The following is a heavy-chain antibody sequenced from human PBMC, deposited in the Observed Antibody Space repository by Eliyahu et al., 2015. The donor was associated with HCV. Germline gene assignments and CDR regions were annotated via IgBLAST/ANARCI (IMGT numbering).Heavy chain of an antibody. D-gene: IGHD3-9*01. CDR2: ISGSGGST. CDR3: AKDHALYDILIEPDY. J-gene: IGHJ4*02. Sequence: FSSYAMSWVRQAPGKGLEWVSAISGSGGSTYYADSVKGRFTISRDNSKNTLYLQMNSLRAEDTAVYYCAKDHALYDILIEPDYWGQGTLVTVSS. CDR1: FSSYA. V-gene: IGHV3-23*01.